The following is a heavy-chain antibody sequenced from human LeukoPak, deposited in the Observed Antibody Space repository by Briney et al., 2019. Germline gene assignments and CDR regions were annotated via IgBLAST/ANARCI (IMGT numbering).Heavy chain of an antibody. J-gene: IGHJ2*01. CDR2: ISSGSDYT. CDR1: GFTFSDYY. CDR3: AKIGVIGKWYYDV. V-gene: IGHV3-23*01. Sequence: PGGSLRLSCGASGFTFSDYYMSWVRQAPWKGPEWVSSISSGSDYTFYADSVKGRFTISRDNSKNTLYLQMNSLSAGDTAIYYCAKIGVIGKWYYDVWGRGTLVTVSS. D-gene: IGHD3-10*01.